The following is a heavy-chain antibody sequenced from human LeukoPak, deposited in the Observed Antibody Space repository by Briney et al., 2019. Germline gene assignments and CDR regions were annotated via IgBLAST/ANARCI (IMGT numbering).Heavy chain of an antibody. CDR1: GYTFTSYY. V-gene: IGHV1-46*01. J-gene: IGHJ4*02. CDR3: ARSRYSGYDPDY. Sequence: ASVKVSCKASGYTFTSYYMHWVRQAPGQGREWMGIINPSGGSTSYAQKFQGRVTMTRDTSTSTVYMELSSLRSEDTAVYYCARSRYSGYDPDYWGQGTLVTVSS. D-gene: IGHD5-12*01. CDR2: INPSGGST.